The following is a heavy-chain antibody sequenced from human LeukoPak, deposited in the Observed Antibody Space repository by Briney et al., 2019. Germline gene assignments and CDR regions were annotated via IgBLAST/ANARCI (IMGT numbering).Heavy chain of an antibody. CDR3: AKRLTPVFDRSPTVTNLYFDY. D-gene: IGHD4-17*01. CDR1: GFTFSSYA. J-gene: IGHJ4*02. Sequence: PGGSLRLSCAASGFTFSSYAMSWVRQAPGKGLEWDSAISGSGGSTYYADSVKGRFTISRDNSKNTLYLQMNSLRAEDTAVYYCAKRLTPVFDRSPTVTNLYFDYWGQRTLVTVSS. V-gene: IGHV3-23*01. CDR2: ISGSGGST.